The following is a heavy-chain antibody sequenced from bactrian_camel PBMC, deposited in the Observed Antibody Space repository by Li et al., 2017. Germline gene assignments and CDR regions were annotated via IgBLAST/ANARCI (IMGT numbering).Heavy chain of an antibody. J-gene: IGHJ4*01. CDR3: AADWFATGV. CDR2: INSGGDST. Sequence: DVQLVESGGGSVQAGGSLRLSCAASGFTFSMWSMSWVRLAVGNGLEWVSSINSGGDSTYYPDSVKGRFTISRDNAENTLSLEMTSLKTEDTAMYYCAADWFATGVRGHGTQVTVS. D-gene: IGHD3*01. CDR1: GFTFSMWS. V-gene: IGHV3S31*01.